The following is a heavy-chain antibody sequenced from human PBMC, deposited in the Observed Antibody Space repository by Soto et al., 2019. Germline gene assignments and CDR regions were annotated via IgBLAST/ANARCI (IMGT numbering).Heavy chain of an antibody. J-gene: IGHJ4*02. CDR3: AKDPGWRYSFRWAFDY. V-gene: IGHV3-30*18. Sequence: QVQLVESGGGVVQPGKSLRLSCAASGFSFDTYGMHWVRQAPGKGLEWVAVISSHGSNKYYADSVKGRFTISRDDSKNTVFLQMNSLRTEETALYYCAKDPGWRYSFRWAFDYWGQGTLVTVSS. CDR2: ISSHGSNK. CDR1: GFSFDTYG. D-gene: IGHD5-18*01.